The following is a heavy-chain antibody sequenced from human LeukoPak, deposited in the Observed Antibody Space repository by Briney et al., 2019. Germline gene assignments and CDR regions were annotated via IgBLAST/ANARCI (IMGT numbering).Heavy chain of an antibody. V-gene: IGHV3-23*01. D-gene: IGHD6-13*01. CDR2: ISSSAGGT. CDR3: ARDAYSSSWSYYYYYYMDV. CDR1: GFTFGNYG. J-gene: IGHJ6*03. Sequence: GGSLRLSCAASGFTFGNYGMSWVRQAPGKGLEWVSSISSSAGGTYYADSVKGRFTISIDNSKTTLYLQMNSLRAEDTAVYYCARDAYSSSWSYYYYYYMDVWGKGTTVTISS.